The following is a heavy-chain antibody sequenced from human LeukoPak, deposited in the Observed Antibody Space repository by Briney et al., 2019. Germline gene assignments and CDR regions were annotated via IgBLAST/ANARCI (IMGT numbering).Heavy chain of an antibody. CDR1: GCSFDNYA. D-gene: IGHD6-19*01. J-gene: IGHJ3*01. V-gene: IGHV3-9*03. CDR3: AKGISVAVPDAFDA. CDR2: ISWNRGTI. Sequence: GRSLRLSCAVSGCSFDNYAMHWVRQAPGKGLEWVSGISWNRGTIGYADSVGGRFTISRDNAKNSLYLQMNSLRPEDVALYFCAKGISVAVPDAFDAWGQGTTVTVSS.